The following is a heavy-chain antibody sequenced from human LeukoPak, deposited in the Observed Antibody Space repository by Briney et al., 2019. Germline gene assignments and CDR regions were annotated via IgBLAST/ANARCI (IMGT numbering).Heavy chain of an antibody. CDR2: IYHSGRT. CDR1: GGSISSEGFY. J-gene: IGHJ4*02. CDR3: ARVVTSSLYFFDY. D-gene: IGHD2-21*02. Sequence: SETLSLTCSVSGGSISSEGFYWSWIRQHRGKGLEWIAYIYHSGRTYYNPSLKSRLTISVDTSKNRFSMSLKSVTAADTAVYYCARVVTSSLYFFDYWGQGTLVSVSS. V-gene: IGHV4-31*03.